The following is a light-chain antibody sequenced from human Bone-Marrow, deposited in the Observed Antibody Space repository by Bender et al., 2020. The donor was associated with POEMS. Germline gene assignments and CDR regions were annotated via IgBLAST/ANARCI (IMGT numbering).Light chain of an antibody. Sequence: QSDLTQPASVSGSPGQSITISCTGTSSDVGGYDHVSWYQQRPGKAPKLIIYDVKNRPSGVPYRFSGSKSGNTASLTISGLRTEDEADYYCCSFAVNLVVFGGGTKLTVL. CDR3: CSFAVNLVV. CDR2: DVK. V-gene: IGLV2-14*03. J-gene: IGLJ2*01. CDR1: SSDVGGYDH.